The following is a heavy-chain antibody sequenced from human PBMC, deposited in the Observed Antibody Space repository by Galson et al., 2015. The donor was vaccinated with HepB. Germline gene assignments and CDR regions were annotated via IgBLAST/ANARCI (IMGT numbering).Heavy chain of an antibody. CDR1: GFSLSTSGVG. CDR2: IYWDDDK. D-gene: IGHD6-13*01. Sequence: PALVKPTQTLTLTCTFSGFSLSTSGVGVGWIRQPPGKALEWLALIYWDDDKRYSPSLKSRLTITKDTSKNQVVLTMTNMDPVDTATYYWAHRQGYSSSWHHFDYWGQGTLVTVSS. J-gene: IGHJ4*02. V-gene: IGHV2-5*02. CDR3: AHRQGYSSSWHHFDY.